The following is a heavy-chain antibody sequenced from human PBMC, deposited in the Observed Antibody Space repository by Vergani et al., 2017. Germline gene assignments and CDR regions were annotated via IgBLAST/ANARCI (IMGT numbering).Heavy chain of an antibody. J-gene: IGHJ4*02. Sequence: EVQLLESWGGLVQPGGSLRLSCAASGFTFYNYAMTWVRQAPGKGLEWVAGISGSVGNTYYADSVKGRFTISRDNSKATVSLQMNSLRAEDTAVYYCATGRYCSGGRSYRHFEFWGQGTLVTVSS. CDR2: ISGSVGNT. V-gene: IGHV3-23*01. CDR1: GFTFYNYA. D-gene: IGHD2-15*01. CDR3: ATGRYCSGGRSYRHFEF.